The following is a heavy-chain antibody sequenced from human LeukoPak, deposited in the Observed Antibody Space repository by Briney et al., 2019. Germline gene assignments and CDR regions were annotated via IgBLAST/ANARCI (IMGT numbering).Heavy chain of an antibody. D-gene: IGHD6-13*01. J-gene: IGHJ4*02. CDR1: GFTFSSYA. V-gene: IGHV3-30-3*01. Sequence: GGSLRLSCAASGFTFSSYAMHWVRQAPGKGLEWVAVISYDGSNKYYADSVKGRFTISRDNSKNTLYLQMNSLRAEDTALYYCARDEHHLVQGYYFDYWGQGTLVTVSS. CDR3: ARDEHHLVQGYYFDY. CDR2: ISYDGSNK.